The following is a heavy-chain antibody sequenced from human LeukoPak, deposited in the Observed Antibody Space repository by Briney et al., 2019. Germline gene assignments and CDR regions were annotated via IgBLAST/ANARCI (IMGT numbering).Heavy chain of an antibody. CDR2: FDPEDGET. Sequence: GASVKVSCKVSGYTLTELSMHWVRQAPGKGLEWMGGFDPEDGETIYAQKFQGRVTMTEDTSTDTAYMELNSVRSEDTAVYYCATDSIVGATAWFDPWGQGTLVTVSS. J-gene: IGHJ5*02. D-gene: IGHD1-26*01. CDR1: GYTLTELS. V-gene: IGHV1-24*01. CDR3: ATDSIVGATAWFDP.